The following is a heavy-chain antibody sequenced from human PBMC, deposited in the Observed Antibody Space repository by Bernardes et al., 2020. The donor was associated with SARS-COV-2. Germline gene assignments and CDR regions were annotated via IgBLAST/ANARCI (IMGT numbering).Heavy chain of an antibody. Sequence: SETLSLTCTVSGGSISSDGYYWSWIRQHPGKGLEWIGFIHDTGITFYNPSLKSRITISVDTSRNEFSLRVSSMTAADTAVYYCARWYYDDTRWFDPWGQGTQVTVSS. J-gene: IGHJ5*02. CDR1: GGSISSDGYY. CDR2: IHDTGIT. CDR3: ARWYYDDTRWFDP. V-gene: IGHV4-31*03. D-gene: IGHD3-22*01.